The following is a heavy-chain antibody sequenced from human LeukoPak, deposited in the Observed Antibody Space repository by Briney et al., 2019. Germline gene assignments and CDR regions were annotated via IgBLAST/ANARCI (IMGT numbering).Heavy chain of an antibody. J-gene: IGHJ1*01. D-gene: IGHD3-22*01. Sequence: SGGSLRLSCAASGFTFSSYGMHWVRQAPGKGLEWVAFIRYDGSNKYYADSVKGRFTISRDNSKNTLYLQMNSLRAEDTAGYYCATSQYYYDSSGYAEYFQHWGQGTLVTVSS. V-gene: IGHV3-30*02. CDR3: ATSQYYYDSSGYAEYFQH. CDR1: GFTFSSYG. CDR2: IRYDGSNK.